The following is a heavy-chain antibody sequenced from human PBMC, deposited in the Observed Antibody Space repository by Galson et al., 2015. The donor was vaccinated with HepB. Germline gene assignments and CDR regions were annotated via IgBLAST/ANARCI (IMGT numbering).Heavy chain of an antibody. Sequence: SLRLSCAASGFTVSSNYMSWVRQAPGKGLEWVSVIYSGGSTYYADSVKGRFTISRDNSKNTLYLQMNSLRAEDTAVYYCAKQYSSSWWYYYYGMDVWGQGTTVTVSS. CDR3: AKQYSSSWWYYYYGMDV. CDR2: IYSGGST. D-gene: IGHD6-13*01. CDR1: GFTVSSNY. J-gene: IGHJ6*02. V-gene: IGHV3-66*02.